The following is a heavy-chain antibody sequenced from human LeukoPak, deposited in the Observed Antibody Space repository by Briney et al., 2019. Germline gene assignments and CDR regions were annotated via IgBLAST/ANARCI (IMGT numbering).Heavy chain of an antibody. Sequence: SETLSLTCTVSGGSISSGGYYWSWIRQHPGKGLEWIGYIYYSGSTYYNPSLKSRVTISVDTSKNQFSLKLSSVTAADTAVYYCARGPRLGYYYFDYWGQGTLVTVSS. CDR2: IYYSGST. CDR1: GGSISSGGYY. V-gene: IGHV4-31*03. D-gene: IGHD5-18*01. CDR3: ARGPRLGYYYFDY. J-gene: IGHJ4*02.